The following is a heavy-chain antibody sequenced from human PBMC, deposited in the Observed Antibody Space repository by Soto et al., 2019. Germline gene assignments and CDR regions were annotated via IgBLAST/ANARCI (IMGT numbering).Heavy chain of an antibody. CDR3: ARDLGQLGNYYYGMDV. D-gene: IGHD6-6*01. V-gene: IGHV1-69*06. Sequence: QVQLVQSGAEVKKPGSSVKVSCKASGGTFSSYAISWVRQAPGQGLEWMGGIIPIFGTANYAQKCQGRVTITADKSTSTAYMELSSLRSEDTAVYYCARDLGQLGNYYYGMDVWGQGTTVTVSS. J-gene: IGHJ6*02. CDR1: GGTFSSYA. CDR2: IIPIFGTA.